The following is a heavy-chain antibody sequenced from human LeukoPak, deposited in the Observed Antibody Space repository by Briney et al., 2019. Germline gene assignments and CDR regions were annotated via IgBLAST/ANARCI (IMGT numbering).Heavy chain of an antibody. CDR2: ISGDGGST. J-gene: IGHJ4*02. D-gene: IGHD6-13*01. Sequence: GGSLRLSCAASGFTFDDYAMHWVRQAPGKGLEWVSLISGDGGSTYYADSVKGRFAISRDNSKNSLYLQMNSLRTEDTALYYCAKGIAAAGYFDYWGQGTLVTDSS. CDR1: GFTFDDYA. CDR3: AKGIAAAGYFDY. V-gene: IGHV3-43*02.